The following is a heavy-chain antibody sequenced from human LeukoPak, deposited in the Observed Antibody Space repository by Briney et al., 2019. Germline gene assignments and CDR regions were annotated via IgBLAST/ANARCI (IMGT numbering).Heavy chain of an antibody. D-gene: IGHD3-10*01. CDR1: GGTFRGFF. J-gene: IGHJ5*02. CDR3: ARGLRFHIGSGNWFDL. V-gene: IGHV4-34*01. Sequence: PSETLSLTCAVSGGTFRGFFWSWIRQPPGKGPAWIVEIDHSGSTNYDPALESRVTLSVDTSKNQVSLPLNSVTAADTAVYYCARGLRFHIGSGNWFDLWGQGTLVTVSS. CDR2: IDHSGST.